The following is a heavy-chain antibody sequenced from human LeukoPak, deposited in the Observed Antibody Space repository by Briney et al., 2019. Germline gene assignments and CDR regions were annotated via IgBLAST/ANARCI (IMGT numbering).Heavy chain of an antibody. J-gene: IGHJ4*02. CDR1: GGSISSYY. Sequence: SETLSLTCTVSGGSISSYYWSWIRQPPGKGLEWIGEINHSGSTNYNPSLKSRVTISVDTSKNQFSLKLSSVTAADTAVYYCARGKLVVPAAKSNFDYWGQGTLVTVSS. CDR2: INHSGST. V-gene: IGHV4-34*01. D-gene: IGHD2-2*01. CDR3: ARGKLVVPAAKSNFDY.